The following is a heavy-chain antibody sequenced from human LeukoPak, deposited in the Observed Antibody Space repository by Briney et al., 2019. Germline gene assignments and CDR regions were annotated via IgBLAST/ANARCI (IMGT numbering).Heavy chain of an antibody. Sequence: GGSVKVSCKASGYTFTSYALSWVRQAPGQGLEWMGWISTYNGHTNYAQKFQGRVTMTTDTSTSTSYMELRSLTSNDTAVYFCARGSADGFDIWGQGTMVIVSS. V-gene: IGHV1-18*01. D-gene: IGHD3-10*01. CDR1: GYTFTSYA. CDR2: ISTYNGHT. J-gene: IGHJ3*02. CDR3: ARGSADGFDI.